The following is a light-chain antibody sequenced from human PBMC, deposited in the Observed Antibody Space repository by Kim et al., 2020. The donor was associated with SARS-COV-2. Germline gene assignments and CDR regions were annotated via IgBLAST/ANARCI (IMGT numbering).Light chain of an antibody. Sequence: GDRVTITCRASQDISHYLAWFQQKPGEAPKLLIYAASTLHSEVPSRFSGSGSGTDFTLTISSLQPEDVANFYCQSYNSAPWTFGQGTKVDIK. CDR1: QDISHY. CDR2: AAS. CDR3: QSYNSAPWT. V-gene: IGKV1-27*01. J-gene: IGKJ1*01.